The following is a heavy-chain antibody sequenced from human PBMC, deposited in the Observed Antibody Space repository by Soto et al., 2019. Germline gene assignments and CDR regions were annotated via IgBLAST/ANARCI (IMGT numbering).Heavy chain of an antibody. J-gene: IGHJ3*02. D-gene: IGHD6-13*01. V-gene: IGHV4-4*07. CDR1: GGSLNGYY. Sequence: SETLSLTCTVSGGSLNGYYWTWIRQPAGKGLEWIGRIFTSGSTNNNPSLKSRVTMSVDTSKNQFSLKLSSVTAADTAVYYCAAYNSTLGTFDIWGQGTMVTVSS. CDR3: AAYNSTLGTFDI. CDR2: IFTSGST.